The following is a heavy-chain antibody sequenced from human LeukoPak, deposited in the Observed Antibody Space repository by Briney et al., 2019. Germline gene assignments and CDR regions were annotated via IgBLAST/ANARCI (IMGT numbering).Heavy chain of an antibody. Sequence: SETLSLTCTVSGGPISSSSYYWGWIRQPPGKGLEWIGSIYYSGSTYYNPSLKSRVTISVDTSKNQFSLKLSSVTAADTAVYYCALYCSGGSCHLDAFDIWGQGTMVTVSS. D-gene: IGHD2-15*01. CDR1: GGPISSSSYY. CDR3: ALYCSGGSCHLDAFDI. J-gene: IGHJ3*02. V-gene: IGHV4-39*01. CDR2: IYYSGST.